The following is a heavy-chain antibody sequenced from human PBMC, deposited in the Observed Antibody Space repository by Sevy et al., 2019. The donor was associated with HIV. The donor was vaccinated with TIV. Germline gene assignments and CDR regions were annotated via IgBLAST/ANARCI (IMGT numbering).Heavy chain of an antibody. CDR2: IYYSGST. Sequence: SETLSLTCTVSGGSISSYYWSWIRQPPGKGLEWIGYIYYSGSTNYNPSLKSRVTISVDTSKNQFSLKLSSVTAADTAVYHCARDRRYYYDSSGDYYYYGMDVWGQGTTVTVSS. D-gene: IGHD3-22*01. CDR1: GGSISSYY. V-gene: IGHV4-59*01. J-gene: IGHJ6*02. CDR3: ARDRRYYYDSSGDYYYYGMDV.